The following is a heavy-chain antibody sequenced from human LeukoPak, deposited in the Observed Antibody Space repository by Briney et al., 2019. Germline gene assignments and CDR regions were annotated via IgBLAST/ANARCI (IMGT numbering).Heavy chain of an antibody. D-gene: IGHD1-26*01. CDR1: GFTFSSYA. CDR2: ISISGDRT. Sequence: GGSLRLSCAASGFTFSSYAMNWVRQSPGKGLEWVSAISISGDRTYYADSVEGRFTISRDNSKNTLYLQTNSLRAEDTAVYYCANIDRIVGATSPGTYYFDYWGQGTLVTVSS. CDR3: ANIDRIVGATSPGTYYFDY. J-gene: IGHJ4*02. V-gene: IGHV3-23*01.